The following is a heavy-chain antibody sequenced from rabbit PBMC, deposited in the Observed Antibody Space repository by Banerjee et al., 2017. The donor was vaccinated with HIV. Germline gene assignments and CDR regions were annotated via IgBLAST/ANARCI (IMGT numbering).Heavy chain of an antibody. CDR2: IYVGGSRST. V-gene: IGHV1S40*01. CDR1: GFSFSGSYY. D-gene: IGHD1-1*01. J-gene: IGHJ4*01. Sequence: QSLEESGGDLVKPEASLTLTCTASGFSFSGSYYMCWVRQAPGKGLEWVACIYVGGSRSTYYANWAKGRFTISKTSSTTVTLQMTSLTAADAATYFCARDRGIIYIHNLWGQGTLVT. CDR3: ARDRGIIYIHNL.